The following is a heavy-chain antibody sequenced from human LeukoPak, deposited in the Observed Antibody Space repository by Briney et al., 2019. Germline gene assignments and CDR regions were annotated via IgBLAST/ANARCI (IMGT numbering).Heavy chain of an antibody. CDR1: GFTFSSYA. J-gene: IGHJ4*02. CDR3: ARGHVATTVVTFYDY. CDR2: ISSNGGST. D-gene: IGHD4-23*01. V-gene: IGHV3-64*01. Sequence: GGSLRLSCAASGFTFSSYAMHWVRQAPGKGLEYVSAISSNGGSTYYANSVKGRFTISRDNSKNTLYLQMGSLRAEDMAVYYCARGHVATTVVTFYDYWGQGTLVTVSS.